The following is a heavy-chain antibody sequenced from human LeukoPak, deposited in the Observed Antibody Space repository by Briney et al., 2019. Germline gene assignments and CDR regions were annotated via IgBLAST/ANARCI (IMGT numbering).Heavy chain of an antibody. J-gene: IGHJ4*02. D-gene: IGHD5-18*01. V-gene: IGHV4-4*02. Sequence: SETLSLTCAVSGGSISNSNWWSWVRQPPGKGLEWIGEIYHSGNTNYNPSLKGRVTISVDKSKNQFSLKLSSVTAADTAVYYCAKAPSRGYSYGYLFDYWGQGTLVTVSS. CDR2: IYHSGNT. CDR1: GGSISNSNW. CDR3: AKAPSRGYSYGYLFDY.